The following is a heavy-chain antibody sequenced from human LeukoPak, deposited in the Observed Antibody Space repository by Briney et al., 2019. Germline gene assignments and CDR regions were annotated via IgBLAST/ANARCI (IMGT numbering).Heavy chain of an antibody. J-gene: IGHJ3*02. CDR3: ARGKFNDYVWGSYRYDAFDI. CDR1: GGTFSSSA. D-gene: IGHD3-16*02. Sequence: SVKVSCKTSGGTFSSSAITWVRQAPGQGLEWMGRIIPVLNITTYAQKFQGRVTITADESTSTAYMELSSLRSEDTAVYYCARGKFNDYVWGSYRYDAFDIWGQGTMVTVSS. V-gene: IGHV1-69*04. CDR2: IIPVLNIT.